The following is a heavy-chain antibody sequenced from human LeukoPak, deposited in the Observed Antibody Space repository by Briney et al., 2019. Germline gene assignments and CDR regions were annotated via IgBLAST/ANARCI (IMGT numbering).Heavy chain of an antibody. CDR3: ARGTYYFDY. J-gene: IGHJ4*02. CDR1: GFTFSSYS. Sequence: GGSLRLSCAASGFTFSSYSMNWVRQAPGKGLEWVANIKQDGSEKYYVDSVKGRFTISRDNAKNSLYLQMNSLRAEDTAVYYCARGTYYFDYWGQGTLVTVSS. CDR2: IKQDGSEK. V-gene: IGHV3-7*01.